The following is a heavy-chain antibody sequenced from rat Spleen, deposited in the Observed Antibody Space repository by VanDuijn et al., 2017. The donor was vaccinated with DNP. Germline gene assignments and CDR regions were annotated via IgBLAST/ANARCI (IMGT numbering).Heavy chain of an antibody. CDR2: ISYSGST. CDR1: IYSITSNF. CDR3: ARTDFYSTYIPFAY. Sequence: EVQLQESGPGLVKPSQSLSLTCSVAIYSITSNFWGWIRKFPGNKMEWMGYISYSGSTSYNPSLKSRISITRDTSKNQFFLQLNSVTTEDTATYYCARTDFYSTYIPFAYWGQGTLVSVSS. V-gene: IGHV3-1*01. J-gene: IGHJ3*01. D-gene: IGHD1-2*01.